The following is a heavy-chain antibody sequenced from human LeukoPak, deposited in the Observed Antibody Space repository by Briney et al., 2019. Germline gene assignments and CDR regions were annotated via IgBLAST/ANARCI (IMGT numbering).Heavy chain of an antibody. CDR1: GFTFSTYS. Sequence: PGGSLRLSCVVSGFTFSTYSFNWVRQAPGKGLEWVSSISTSSSYIYYADSVKGRFTISRDNAKNSLYLQMNSLSAEDTAVYYCARGTLNIPGKQGAFDYWGQGTLVTVSS. CDR2: ISTSSSYI. D-gene: IGHD1-14*01. V-gene: IGHV3-21*01. J-gene: IGHJ4*02. CDR3: ARGTLNIPGKQGAFDY.